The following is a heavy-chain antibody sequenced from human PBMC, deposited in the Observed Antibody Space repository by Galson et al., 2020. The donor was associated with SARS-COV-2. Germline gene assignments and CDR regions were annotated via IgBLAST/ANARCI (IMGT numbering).Heavy chain of an antibody. CDR1: GFTFDDYA. J-gene: IGHJ3*02. D-gene: IGHD4-17*01. V-gene: IGHV3-9*01. CDR2: INWNSGSI. CDR3: AKDGDYGESRPLGLRTFHI. Sequence: GGSLRLSCAASGFTFDDYAMHWVRQAPGKGLEWVSGINWNSGSIAYAESVKGRFTISRDNAKNSLYLQMNSLRGEDTALYHCAKDGDYGESRPLGLRTFHIWGQGTMVTVSS.